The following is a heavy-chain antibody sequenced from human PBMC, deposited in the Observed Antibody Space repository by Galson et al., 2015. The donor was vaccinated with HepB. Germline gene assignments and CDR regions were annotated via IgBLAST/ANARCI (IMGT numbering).Heavy chain of an antibody. CDR2: INPSGGST. V-gene: IGHV1-46*03. D-gene: IGHD3-9*01. J-gene: IGHJ3*02. CDR3: ASEVGEPDILTGYYKEHAFDI. CDR1: RYTFTSYY. Sequence: SVKVSCKASRYTFTSYYMHWVRQAPGQGLEWMGIINPSGGSTGYAQKFQGRVTMTRDTPTSTVYMELSSLRSEDTAVYYCASEVGEPDILTGYYKEHAFDIWGQGTMVTVSS.